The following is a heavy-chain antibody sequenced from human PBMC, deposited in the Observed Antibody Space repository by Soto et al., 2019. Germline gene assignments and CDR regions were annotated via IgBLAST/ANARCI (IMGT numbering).Heavy chain of an antibody. CDR1: GFTFSSYS. CDR3: ARPRTGWFGELGDFWYFDL. CDR2: ISSSSSYI. Sequence: EVQLVESGGGLVKPGGSLRLSCAASGFTFSSYSMNWVRQAPGKGLEWVSSISSSSSYIYYADSVKGRFTISRDNAKNSLYLQMNSLRAEDTAVYYCARPRTGWFGELGDFWYFDLWGRGTLVTVSS. V-gene: IGHV3-21*01. J-gene: IGHJ2*01. D-gene: IGHD3-10*01.